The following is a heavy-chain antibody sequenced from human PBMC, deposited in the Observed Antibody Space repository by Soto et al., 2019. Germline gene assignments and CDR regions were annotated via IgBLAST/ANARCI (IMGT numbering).Heavy chain of an antibody. Sequence: EVQLVESGGGLVQPGESLRLSCAASGFIVSSNYMSWVRQAPGKGLEWVSLIYSGGTTDYADSVKGRFTISRDNSKNTLYLQMNSLRAEDTAVYYCAARNIVAPYWGQGTLVTVSS. CDR1: GFIVSSNY. V-gene: IGHV3-66*01. D-gene: IGHD5-12*01. CDR2: IYSGGTT. J-gene: IGHJ4*02. CDR3: AARNIVAPY.